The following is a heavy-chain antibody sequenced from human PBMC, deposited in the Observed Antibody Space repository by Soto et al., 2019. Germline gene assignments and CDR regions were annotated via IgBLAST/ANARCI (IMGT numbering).Heavy chain of an antibody. CDR1: GSTFSSYS. V-gene: IGHV3-48*01. J-gene: IGHJ4*02. CDR3: ARTGGSFGYVLHLDY. CDR2: ISSSSTI. D-gene: IGHD5-12*01. Sequence: PGGSLRLSCAASGSTFSSYSMNWVRQAPGKGLEWVSYISSSSTIYYADSVKGRFTISRDNAKNSLYLQMNSLRAEDTAVYYCARTGGSFGYVLHLDYWGQGTLVTVSS.